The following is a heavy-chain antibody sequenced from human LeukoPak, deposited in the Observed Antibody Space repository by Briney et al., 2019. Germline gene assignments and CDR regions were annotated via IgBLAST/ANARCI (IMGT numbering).Heavy chain of an antibody. Sequence: SETLSLTCAVSGGSISSGGYSWSWIRQPPGKGLEWIGYIYHSGSTYYNPSLKSRVTMSVDTSKNQFSLKLNSMTAADTAVYYCARAVGYCSGGSCSLDHWGQGSLVTVSS. CDR2: IYHSGST. CDR1: GGSISSGGYS. V-gene: IGHV4-30-2*01. J-gene: IGHJ4*02. CDR3: ARAVGYCSGGSCSLDH. D-gene: IGHD2-15*01.